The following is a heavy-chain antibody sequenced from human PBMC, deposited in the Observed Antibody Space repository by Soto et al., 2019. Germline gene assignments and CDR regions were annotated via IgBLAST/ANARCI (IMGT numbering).Heavy chain of an antibody. V-gene: IGHV1-18*01. Sequence: VASVKVSCKASGGTFTSYGISWVRQAPGQGLEWMGWISAYNGNTNYAQKLQGRVTMTTDTSTSTAYMELRSLRSDDTAVYYCARDGGSYYGPPDYYYYYGMDVWGQGTTVTVSS. J-gene: IGHJ6*02. CDR1: GGTFTSYG. D-gene: IGHD1-26*01. CDR3: ARDGGSYYGPPDYYYYYGMDV. CDR2: ISAYNGNT.